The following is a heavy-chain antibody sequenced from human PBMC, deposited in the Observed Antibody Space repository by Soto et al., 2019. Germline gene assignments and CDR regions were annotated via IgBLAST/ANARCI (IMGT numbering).Heavy chain of an antibody. Sequence: ASVKVSCTASGYTFTSYDINWVRQATGQGLEWMGWMNPNSGNIGYAQKFQGRVTMTRNTSISTAYMELRSLRSDDTAVYYCAREGVAPYYYYGMDVWGQGTPVTVSS. J-gene: IGHJ6*02. CDR1: GYTFTSYD. CDR2: MNPNSGNI. CDR3: AREGVAPYYYYGMDV. V-gene: IGHV1-8*01. D-gene: IGHD5-12*01.